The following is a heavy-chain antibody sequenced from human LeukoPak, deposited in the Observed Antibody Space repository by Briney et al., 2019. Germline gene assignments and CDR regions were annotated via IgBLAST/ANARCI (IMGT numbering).Heavy chain of an antibody. CDR2: IYYSGST. CDR1: GGSISSYY. J-gene: IGHJ4*02. D-gene: IGHD5-18*01. V-gene: IGHV4-59*08. Sequence: SETLSLTCTVSGGSISSYYWSWIRQPPGKGLEWIGYIYYSGSTNYNPSLKSRVTISVDTSKNQFSLKLSSVTAADTAVYYCARARYNSGYIFDYWGQGALVTVSS. CDR3: ARARYNSGYIFDY.